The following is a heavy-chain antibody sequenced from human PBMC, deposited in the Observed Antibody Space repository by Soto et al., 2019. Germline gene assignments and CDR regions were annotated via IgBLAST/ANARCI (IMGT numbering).Heavy chain of an antibody. Sequence: PGGSLRPSFEASGSPFSSLPISWAPQLPGKGLEWVSSVGGSGDGTYYADSVKGRFTISRDNSKNTLYLQMNSLRAEDTAIYYCAKAREVTLVRISLAQWGQGTLVTVSS. D-gene: IGHD3-10*01. V-gene: IGHV3-23*01. CDR3: AKAREVTLVRISLAQ. CDR1: GSPFSSLP. CDR2: VGGSGDGT. J-gene: IGHJ4*02.